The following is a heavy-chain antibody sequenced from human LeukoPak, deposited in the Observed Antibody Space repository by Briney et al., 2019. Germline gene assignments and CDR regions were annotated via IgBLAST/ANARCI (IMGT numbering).Heavy chain of an antibody. J-gene: IGHJ4*02. CDR1: GFTFSSYG. Sequence: GGSLRLSCAASGFTFSSYGMSWVRQAPGKGLDWVSAISASGGSTYYADSVRGRFTISRDKSKNTLYLQMNSLRAEDTAVYYCAKEGSSGWYSFFDYWGQGTLVTVSS. D-gene: IGHD6-19*01. V-gene: IGHV3-23*01. CDR3: AKEGSSGWYSFFDY. CDR2: ISASGGST.